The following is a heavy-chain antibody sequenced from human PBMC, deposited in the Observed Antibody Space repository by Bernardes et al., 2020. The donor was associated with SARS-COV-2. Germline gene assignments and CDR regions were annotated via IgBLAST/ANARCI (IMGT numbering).Heavy chain of an antibody. V-gene: IGHV2-5*02. J-gene: IGHJ4*02. D-gene: IGHD2-15*01. CDR3: VHTDTNRLLLIDY. CDR1: GFSLSRFGVG. Sequence: SGSTLLKPTETLTLTCPCSGFSLSRFGVGVGWIRQPPGEALEWLALIYWDDAKRYSPSLKNRLTITKDTSKNQVVLTMTNMDPVDTGTYYCVHTDTNRLLLIDYWGQGPLVTVSS. CDR2: IYWDDAK.